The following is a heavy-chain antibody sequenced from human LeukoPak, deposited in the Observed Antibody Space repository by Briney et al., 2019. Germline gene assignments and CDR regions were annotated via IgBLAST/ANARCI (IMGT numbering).Heavy chain of an antibody. CDR3: ARGGYYYDSSGYSHFDY. D-gene: IGHD3-22*01. V-gene: IGHV5-51*01. J-gene: IGHJ4*02. CDR2: IYPGDSET. Sequence: GESLMLSCKCSGYSFTSYWIVWVRQMPGKGLECMGIIYPGDSETRHSTSFQGQVTISDDKSISTAYLQWSSLKASDTAMYYSARGGYYYDSSGYSHFDYGGQGTLVTASS. CDR1: GYSFTSYW.